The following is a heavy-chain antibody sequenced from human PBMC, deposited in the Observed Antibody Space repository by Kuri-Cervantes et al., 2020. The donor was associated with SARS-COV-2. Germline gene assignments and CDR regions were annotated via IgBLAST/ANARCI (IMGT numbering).Heavy chain of an antibody. CDR1: GFTFSSYW. J-gene: IGHJ4*02. V-gene: IGHV3-74*01. CDR2: INSDGSST. D-gene: IGHD2-2*01. Sequence: GESLKISCAASGFTFSSYWMHWVRRAPGKGLVWVSRINSDGSSTSYADSVKGRFTISRDNAKNTLYLQMNSLRAEDTAVYYCARGYCSSTSCFEWGQGTLVTVSS. CDR3: ARGYCSSTSCFE.